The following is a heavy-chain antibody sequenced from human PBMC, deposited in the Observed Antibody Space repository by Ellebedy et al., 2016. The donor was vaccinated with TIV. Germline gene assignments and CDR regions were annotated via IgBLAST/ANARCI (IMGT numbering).Heavy chain of an antibody. CDR3: ARDPAGRTWGAFDL. J-gene: IGHJ3*01. Sequence: GESLKISCAASGFSFSNYWMTWVRQAPGKGLEWVANINQDGSEEQYVDSVKGRFTISRDNAKNSLYLQMSSLRAEDTAVYYSARDPAGRTWGAFDLWGQGTMATVSS. CDR2: INQDGSEE. V-gene: IGHV3-7*03. D-gene: IGHD1-26*01. CDR1: GFSFSNYW.